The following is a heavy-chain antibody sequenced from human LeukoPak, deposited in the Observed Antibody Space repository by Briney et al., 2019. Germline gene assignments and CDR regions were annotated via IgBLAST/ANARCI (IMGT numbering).Heavy chain of an antibody. V-gene: IGHV1-69*13. J-gene: IGHJ5*02. CDR1: GGTFSSYA. CDR3: ARDGSHCSSTSCYRWFDP. Sequence: ASVKVSCKASGGTFSSYAISWVRQAPGQGLEWMGGIIPIFGTANYAQKFQGRVTITADESTSTAYMELSSLRSEDTAVYYCARDGSHCSSTSCYRWFDPWGQGTLVTVSS. D-gene: IGHD2-2*01. CDR2: IIPIFGTA.